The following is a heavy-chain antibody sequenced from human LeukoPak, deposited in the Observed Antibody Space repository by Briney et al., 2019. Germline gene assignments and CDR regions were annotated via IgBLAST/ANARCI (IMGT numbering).Heavy chain of an antibody. Sequence: GGSLRLSCAASGFTVISNYMSWVRQAPGKGLEWFSVIYSGGSTYYADSVKGRFTISRDNSKNTLYLQMNSLRAEDTAVYYCARVLVAVFDYWGQGTLVTVSS. V-gene: IGHV3-66*01. CDR2: IYSGGST. J-gene: IGHJ4*02. CDR1: GFTVISNY. D-gene: IGHD3-22*01. CDR3: ARVLVAVFDY.